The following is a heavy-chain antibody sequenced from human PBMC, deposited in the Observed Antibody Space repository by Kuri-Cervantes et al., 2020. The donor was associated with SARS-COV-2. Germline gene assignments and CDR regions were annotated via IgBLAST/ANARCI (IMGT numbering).Heavy chain of an antibody. CDR2: ISAYNGNT. J-gene: IGHJ6*03. V-gene: IGHV1-18*01. CDR3: ATELNSVSSSKTLGDYYYYMDV. CDR1: GYTFTSYD. Sequence: ASVKVSCKASGYTFTSYDINWVRQATGQGLEWMGWISAYNGNTNYAQKLQGRVTMTTDTSTSTAYMELSSLRSEDTAVYYCATELNSVSSSKTLGDYYYYMDVWGKGTTVTVSS. D-gene: IGHD1-26*01.